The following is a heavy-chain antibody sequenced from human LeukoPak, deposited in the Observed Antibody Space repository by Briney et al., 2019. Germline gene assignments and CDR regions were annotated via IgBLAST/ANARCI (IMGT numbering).Heavy chain of an antibody. V-gene: IGHV1-18*01. D-gene: IGHD3-9*01. J-gene: IGHJ3*02. CDR1: GYTFTSYG. CDR2: ISAYNGNT. CDR3: ARAHYDILTGYRHDAFDI. Sequence: ASVKVSCKASGYTFTSYGISWVRQAPGQGLEWMGWISAYNGNTNYAPKLQGRVTMTTDTSKSTDYMELRSLRSDDTAVYYSARAHYDILTGYRHDAFDIWGQGTMVTVSS.